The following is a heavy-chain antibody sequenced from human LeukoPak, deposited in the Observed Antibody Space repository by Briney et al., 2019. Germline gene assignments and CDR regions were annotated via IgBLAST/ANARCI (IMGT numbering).Heavy chain of an antibody. CDR3: ARDLDYGSGSFSN. J-gene: IGHJ4*02. D-gene: IGHD3-10*01. Sequence: ASVKVSCKASGYIFTGYYMHWVRQAPGQGLEWMGWINPNSGGTTYAQKFQGRVTMTTDTSISTAYLELNGLRSDDTAVYYCARDLDYGSGSFSNWGQGAIVTVSS. CDR1: GYIFTGYY. V-gene: IGHV1-2*02. CDR2: INPNSGGT.